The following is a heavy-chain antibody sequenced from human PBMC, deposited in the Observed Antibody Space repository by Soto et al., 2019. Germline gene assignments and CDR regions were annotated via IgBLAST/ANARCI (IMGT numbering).Heavy chain of an antibody. CDR1: GGSISSGGYY. V-gene: IGHV4-31*03. D-gene: IGHD2-2*01. J-gene: IGHJ4*02. Sequence: QVQLQESGPGLVKPSQTLSLTCTVSGGSISSGGYYWSWIRQHPGKGLEWIGYIYYSGSTYYNPSLKSRVTISVDTSTNQFSLKLSSVTAADTAVYYCARAEVVPAAMGVDYWGQGTLVTVSS. CDR2: IYYSGST. CDR3: ARAEVVPAAMGVDY.